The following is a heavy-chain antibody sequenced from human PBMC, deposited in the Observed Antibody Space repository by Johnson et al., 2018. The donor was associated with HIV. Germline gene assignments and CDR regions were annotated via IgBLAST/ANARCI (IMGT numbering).Heavy chain of an antibody. J-gene: IGHJ3*01. D-gene: IGHD2-21*02. CDR3: ARDVIVGGGSGDCYSTH. V-gene: IGHV3-20*04. CDR2: INWNGGNT. Sequence: VQLMESGGGVVRPGGSLRLSCAASGFTFNDYGMSWVRQVPGKGLEWVSGINWNGGNTGYVDSVKGRFTISRDHAKNSLFLQMNRLRVEDTALYYCARDVIVGGGSGDCYSTHWGQGTMVTVSS. CDR1: GFTFNDYG.